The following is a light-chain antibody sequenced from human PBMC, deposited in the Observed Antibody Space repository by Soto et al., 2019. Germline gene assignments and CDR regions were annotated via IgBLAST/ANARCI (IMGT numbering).Light chain of an antibody. V-gene: IGKV3-15*01. Sequence: EIVMTQSPVTLSVSPGEGVTLSCRASQSVYSNLAWYQQKPGQAPRLLIYDASARATDIPARFSGSGSGTDFTLTVSILQSEDFAVYYCQQYNNWPLTFGGGTKVEIK. CDR3: QQYNNWPLT. CDR1: QSVYSN. CDR2: DAS. J-gene: IGKJ4*01.